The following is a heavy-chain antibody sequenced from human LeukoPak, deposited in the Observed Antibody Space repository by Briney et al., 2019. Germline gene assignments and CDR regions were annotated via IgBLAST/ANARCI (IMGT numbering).Heavy chain of an antibody. CDR2: ISWDSGNQ. Sequence: AGRSLRLSCVGSGFSLDDYAMHWVRQVPGQGLEWVSSISWDSGNQAYTDSVKGRFTISRDNDKNSLYLQMNSLRPEDTALYYCVKDMGFDLLKDAFHVWGQGTLVTVSS. D-gene: IGHD3-9*01. J-gene: IGHJ3*01. CDR3: VKDMGFDLLKDAFHV. V-gene: IGHV3-9*01. CDR1: GFSLDDYA.